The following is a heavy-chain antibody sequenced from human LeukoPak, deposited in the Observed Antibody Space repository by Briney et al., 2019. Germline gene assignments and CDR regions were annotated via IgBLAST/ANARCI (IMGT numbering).Heavy chain of an antibody. CDR1: GFTFSSYW. J-gene: IGHJ5*02. CDR3: ARHAFGLLNNWFDP. CDR2: IKQDGSEK. D-gene: IGHD3/OR15-3a*01. Sequence: GGSLRLSCAASGFTFSSYWMSWVRQAPGKGLEWVANIKQDGSEKYYVDSVKGRFTISRDNAKNSLYLQMNSLRAEDTAVYYCARHAFGLLNNWFDPWGQGTLVTVSS. V-gene: IGHV3-7*01.